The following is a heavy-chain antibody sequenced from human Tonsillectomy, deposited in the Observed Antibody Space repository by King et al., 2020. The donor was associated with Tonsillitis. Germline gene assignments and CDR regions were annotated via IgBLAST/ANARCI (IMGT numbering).Heavy chain of an antibody. CDR1: GGSFSGYN. J-gene: IGHJ6*03. V-gene: IGHV4-34*01. Sequence: VQLQQWGAGLLKPSETLSLTCGVHGGSFSGYNWTWIRQPPGKGLEWIGEINHSGSTNYNPSLKSRVTISVDMSKNQFSLKLSSVTAADTAVYYCAGPGHCSDGNCYFPYYYYYMDVWGKGTTVTVSS. D-gene: IGHD2-15*01. CDR3: AGPGHCSDGNCYFPYYYYYMDV. CDR2: INHSGST.